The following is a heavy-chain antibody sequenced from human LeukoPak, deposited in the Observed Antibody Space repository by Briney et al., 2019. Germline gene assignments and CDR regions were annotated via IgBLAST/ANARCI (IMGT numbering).Heavy chain of an antibody. V-gene: IGHV5-51*01. D-gene: IGHD3-10*01. CDR3: ARLGGFGEEVEYYYGMDV. CDR1: GYSFTSYW. CDR2: IYPGDSDT. J-gene: IGHJ6*02. Sequence: GESLKISCKGSGYSFTSYWIGWVRQMPGKGLEWMGIIYPGDSDTRYSPSFQGQVTISADKSISTAYLQWSSLKASDTAMYYCARLGGFGEEVEYYYGMDVWGQGTTVTVSS.